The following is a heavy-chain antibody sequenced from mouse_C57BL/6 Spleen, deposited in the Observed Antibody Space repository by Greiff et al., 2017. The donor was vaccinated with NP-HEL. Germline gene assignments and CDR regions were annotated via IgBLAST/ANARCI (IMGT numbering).Heavy chain of an antibody. CDR2: IDPSDSYT. D-gene: IGHD2-3*01. Sequence: VQLQQSGAELVKPGASVKLSCKASGYTFTSYWMQWVKQRPGQGLEWIGEIDPSDSYTNYNQQFKGKATLTVDTSSSTAYMQLSSLTSEDSAVYDCAQNDGYYPTWFAYWGQGTLVTVSA. V-gene: IGHV1-50*01. CDR3: AQNDGYYPTWFAY. J-gene: IGHJ3*01. CDR1: GYTFTSYW.